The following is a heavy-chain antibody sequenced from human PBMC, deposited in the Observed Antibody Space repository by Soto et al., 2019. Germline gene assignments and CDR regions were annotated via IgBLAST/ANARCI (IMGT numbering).Heavy chain of an antibody. CDR2: IYYTGNT. CDR1: GGSVSSGSYY. J-gene: IGHJ4*02. V-gene: IGHV4-31*03. CDR3: ARDWGGLGY. D-gene: IGHD3-10*01. Sequence: TLSLTCTVSGGSVSSGSYYWSWIRQHPGRGLEWIGYIYYTGNTYYNPSLKSRLAISVDTSKNQFSLYLEMNSLRVEDTAVYYCARDWGGLGYWGRGTLVTVSS.